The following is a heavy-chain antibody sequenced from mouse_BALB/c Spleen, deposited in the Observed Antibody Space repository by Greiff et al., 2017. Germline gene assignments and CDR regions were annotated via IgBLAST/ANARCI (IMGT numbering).Heavy chain of an antibody. J-gene: IGHJ4*01. D-gene: IGHD2-3*01. V-gene: IGHV1-5*01. CDR2: IYPGNSDT. CDR1: GYSFTSYW. Sequence: VQLQQSGTVLARPGASVKMSCKASGYSFTSYWMHWVKQRPGQGLEWIGAIYPGNSDTSYNQKFKGKAKLTAVTSASTAYMELSSLTNEDSAVYYCTRGKIYDGYYRYAMDYWGQGTSVTVSS. CDR3: TRGKIYDGYYRYAMDY.